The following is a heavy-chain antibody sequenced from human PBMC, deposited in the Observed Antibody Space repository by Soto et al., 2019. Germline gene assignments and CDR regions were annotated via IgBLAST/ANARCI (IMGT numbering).Heavy chain of an antibody. CDR2: ISGSGGSP. CDR3: AKDQYSGSPGKPDY. D-gene: IGHD1-26*01. Sequence: PGGSLRLSCAASGFTFSSYAMSWVRQAPGKGLEWVSAISGSGGSPYYADSVKGRFTISRDNSKNTLYLQMNTLRAEDTALYYCAKDQYSGSPGKPDYWGPGTLVTVSS. V-gene: IGHV3-23*01. J-gene: IGHJ4*02. CDR1: GFTFSSYA.